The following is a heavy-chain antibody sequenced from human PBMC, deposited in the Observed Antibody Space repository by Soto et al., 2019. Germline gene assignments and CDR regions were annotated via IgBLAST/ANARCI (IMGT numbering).Heavy chain of an antibody. Sequence: QVQLVQSGAEVKKPGASVKVSCKASGYTFTSYGISWVRQAPGQGLEWMGWISAYNGNTNYAQKLQGRVTMTTDTSTSTAYRELRSLRSDDTAVYYCARDPGDCGGDCYPDYWGQGTLVTVSS. V-gene: IGHV1-18*01. J-gene: IGHJ4*02. D-gene: IGHD2-21*02. CDR3: ARDPGDCGGDCYPDY. CDR2: ISAYNGNT. CDR1: GYTFTSYG.